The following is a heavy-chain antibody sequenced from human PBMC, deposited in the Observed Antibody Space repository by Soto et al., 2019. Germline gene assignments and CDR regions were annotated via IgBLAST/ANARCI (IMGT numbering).Heavy chain of an antibody. CDR2: IHNNGVV. Sequence: QVQQQESGPGLVKPSDTLSLICSVSGTYISEFSWSWIRQPAGTGLERIGRIHNNGVVHYSPSFRGRATMSIAPSSNHFSLNLQPAPAADTAVYYCARESGENWTDEAHWGQGTLVTVSS. V-gene: IGHV4-4*07. J-gene: IGHJ1*01. D-gene: IGHD1-1*01. CDR3: ARESGENWTDEAH. CDR1: GTYISEFS.